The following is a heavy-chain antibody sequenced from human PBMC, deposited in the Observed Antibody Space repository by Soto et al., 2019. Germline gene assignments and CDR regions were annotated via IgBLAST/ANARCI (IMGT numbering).Heavy chain of an antibody. D-gene: IGHD6-19*01. CDR2: ISGSGGST. Sequence: PGGSLRLSCAASGFTFSSYAMSWVRQAPGKGLEWVSAISGSGGSTYYADSVKGRFTISRDSSKSTLYLQMNSLRAEDTAVYYCAKVLYSSGPGPFDYWGQGTLVTVSS. J-gene: IGHJ4*02. CDR1: GFTFSSYA. V-gene: IGHV3-23*01. CDR3: AKVLYSSGPGPFDY.